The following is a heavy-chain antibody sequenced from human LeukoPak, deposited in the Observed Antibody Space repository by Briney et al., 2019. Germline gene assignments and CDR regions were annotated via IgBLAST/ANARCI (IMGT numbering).Heavy chain of an antibody. J-gene: IGHJ5*02. CDR1: GGSFSGYY. D-gene: IGHD2-15*01. CDR3: ASRTGYCSGGSCYRGGWFDP. CDR2: INHSGST. Sequence: SETLSLTCAVYGGSFSGYYWSWIRQPPGKGLEWIGEINHSGSTNYNPSLKSRVTISVDTSKNQFSLKLSSVTAADTAVYYCASRTGYCSGGSCYRGGWFDPWGQGTLVTVSS. V-gene: IGHV4-34*01.